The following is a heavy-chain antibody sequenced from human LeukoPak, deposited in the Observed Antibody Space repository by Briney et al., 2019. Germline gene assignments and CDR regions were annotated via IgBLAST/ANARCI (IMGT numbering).Heavy chain of an antibody. D-gene: IGHD1-26*01. CDR3: AKYAEEWELWYFDY. Sequence: GASLRLSCAASGFTFSSYAMSWVRQAPGKGLEGVSAISGSGGSTYYADSVKGRFTISRDNSKNTLYLQMNSLRAEDTAVYYCAKYAEEWELWYFDYWGQGTLVTVSS. CDR1: GFTFSSYA. J-gene: IGHJ4*02. CDR2: ISGSGGST. V-gene: IGHV3-23*01.